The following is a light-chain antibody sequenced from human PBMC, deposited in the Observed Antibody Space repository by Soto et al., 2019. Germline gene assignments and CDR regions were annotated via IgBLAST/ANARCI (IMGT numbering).Light chain of an antibody. CDR1: QSVGSY. J-gene: IGKJ2*01. CDR3: QQYNNWPHT. CDR2: DVS. V-gene: IGKV3-11*01. Sequence: ETVLTQSPATLSLSPGERATLSCRASQSVGSYLAWYQQKPGQAPRLLIYDVSNKATGISARFSGSGSGTDFTLTISSLEPEDFAVYYCQQYNNWPHTFGQGTKVDIK.